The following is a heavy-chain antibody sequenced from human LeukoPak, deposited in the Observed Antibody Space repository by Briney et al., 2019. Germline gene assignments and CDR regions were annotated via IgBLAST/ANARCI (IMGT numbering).Heavy chain of an antibody. Sequence: GGSPRLSCAASGFTVSSNYMTWVRQAPGKGLEWVSVLYSGGNTYYADSVKGRFTISRDNSKNTLYLQMNSLRAEDTAVYYCAREANSIVGATGIFDYWGQGTLVTVSS. J-gene: IGHJ4*02. CDR2: LYSGGNT. CDR1: GFTVSSNY. D-gene: IGHD1-26*01. CDR3: AREANSIVGATGIFDY. V-gene: IGHV3-66*01.